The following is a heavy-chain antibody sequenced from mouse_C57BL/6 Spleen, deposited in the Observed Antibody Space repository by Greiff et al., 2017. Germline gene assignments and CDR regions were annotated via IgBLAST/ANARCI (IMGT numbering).Heavy chain of an antibody. Sequence: QVQLKQSGPGLVQPSQSLSITCTVSGFSLTSYGVHWVRQSPGKGLEWLGVIWSGGSPDYNAAFISRLSISKDNSNSHVFFKMNSLQADDTAIYYCARTGQRYYAMDYWGQGTSVTVSS. J-gene: IGHJ4*01. V-gene: IGHV2-2*01. CDR3: ARTGQRYYAMDY. CDR2: IWSGGSP. CDR1: GFSLTSYG. D-gene: IGHD6-1*01.